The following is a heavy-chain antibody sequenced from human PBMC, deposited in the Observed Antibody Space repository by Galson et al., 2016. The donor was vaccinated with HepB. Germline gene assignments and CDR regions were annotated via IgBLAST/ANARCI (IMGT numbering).Heavy chain of an antibody. CDR2: VSYDGTNQ. V-gene: IGHV3-30-3*01. Sequence: SLRLSCAASGFMFSSYAMHWVRQAPGKGLEWVAFVSYDGTNQYYTDSVKGRFTISRDNSKSTLYLQMNGLRPEDSALYYCAREVTYCSGCGCTYFIYRDQGTLVTLSA. D-gene: IGHD2-15*01. CDR1: GFMFSSYA. J-gene: IGHJ4*02. CDR3: AREVTYCSGCGCTYFIY.